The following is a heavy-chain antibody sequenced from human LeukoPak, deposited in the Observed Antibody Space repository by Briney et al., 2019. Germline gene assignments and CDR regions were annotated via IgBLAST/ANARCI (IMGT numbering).Heavy chain of an antibody. CDR3: ATDFYDST. V-gene: IGHV3-15*07. Sequence: GGSLRISCATSGFTFSNAWMNWVRQAPGKGLEWVGRIRSNSDGGTIDYAAPVKGRFTLSRDDSKTTLYLQMNSLQTEDTAVYYCATDFYDSTWGQGTLVTVSS. J-gene: IGHJ5*02. CDR2: IRSNSDGGTI. CDR1: GFTFSNAW. D-gene: IGHD3-22*01.